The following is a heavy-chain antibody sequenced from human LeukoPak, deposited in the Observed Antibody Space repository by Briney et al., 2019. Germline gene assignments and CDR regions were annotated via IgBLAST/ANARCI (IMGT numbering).Heavy chain of an antibody. CDR2: ISYDGSNK. CDR1: GFTFSSYG. CDR3: GKKVADP. V-gene: IGHV3-30*18. J-gene: IGHJ5*02. Sequence: GGSLRLSCAASGFTFSSYGMHWVRQAPGKGLEWVAVISYDGSNKYYADSVKGRFTISRDNSKNTLYLQMNSLRAEDTAVYYCGKKVADPWGQGTLVTVSS.